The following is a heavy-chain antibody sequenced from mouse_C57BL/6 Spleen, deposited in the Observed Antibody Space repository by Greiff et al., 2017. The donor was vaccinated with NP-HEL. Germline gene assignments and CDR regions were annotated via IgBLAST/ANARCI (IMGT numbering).Heavy chain of an antibody. CDR3: AGDYDRAMDY. CDR1: GYAFSSSW. Sequence: VQLQQSGPELVKPGASVKISCKASGYAFSSSWMNWVKPRPGKGLEWIGRIYPGDGDTNYNGKFKGKATLTADKSSSTAYMQLSSLTSEDSAVYFCAGDYDRAMDYWGQGTSVTVSS. V-gene: IGHV1-82*01. J-gene: IGHJ4*01. D-gene: IGHD2-4*01. CDR2: IYPGDGDT.